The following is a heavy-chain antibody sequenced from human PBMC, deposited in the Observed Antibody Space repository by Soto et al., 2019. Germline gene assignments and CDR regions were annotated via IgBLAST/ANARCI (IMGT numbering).Heavy chain of an antibody. CDR3: AREIMPLTNDWYFDL. D-gene: IGHD2-8*01. CDR2: IFDSGST. CDR1: CGSISGGVYS. V-gene: IGHV4-30-4*01. J-gene: IGHJ2*01. Sequence: QVQLPESGPGLVKPSETLFLTCTVSCGSISGGVYSWIWIRQPPGQVLEWIGPIFDSGSTYYNPSLKRRLNLPADTSKNQLSLRLSSGTAVETAVYYSAREIMPLTNDWYFDLWARGTMVTLSS.